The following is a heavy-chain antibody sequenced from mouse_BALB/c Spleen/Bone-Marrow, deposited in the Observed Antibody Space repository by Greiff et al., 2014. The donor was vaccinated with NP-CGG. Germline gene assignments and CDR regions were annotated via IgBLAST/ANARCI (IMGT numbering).Heavy chain of an antibody. J-gene: IGHJ3*01. D-gene: IGHD1-1*01. CDR3: ANYYYGSSLFAY. V-gene: IGHV14-3*02. CDR2: IDPANGNT. CDR1: GFNIKDTY. Sequence: VQLQQPGAELVKPGASVKLSCTASGFNIKDTYMHWVKQRPEQGLEWIGRIDPANGNTKYDPKFQGKATITADTSSNTAYLQLSSLTSEDTAVYYCANYYYGSSLFAYWGQGTLVTDSA.